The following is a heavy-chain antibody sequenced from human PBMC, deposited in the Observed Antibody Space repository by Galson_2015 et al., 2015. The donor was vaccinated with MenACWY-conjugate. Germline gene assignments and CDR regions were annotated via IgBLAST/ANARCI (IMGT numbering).Heavy chain of an antibody. Sequence: GYTFTSYDINWVRQATGQGLEWMGWMNPNSGNTGYAQKFQGRVTMTRNTSISTAYMELSSLRSEDTAVYYCARGGDYDILTGRYYYYMDVWGKGTTVTVPS. D-gene: IGHD3-9*01. CDR2: MNPNSGNT. J-gene: IGHJ6*03. CDR3: ARGGDYDILTGRYYYYMDV. V-gene: IGHV1-8*01. CDR1: GYTFTSYD.